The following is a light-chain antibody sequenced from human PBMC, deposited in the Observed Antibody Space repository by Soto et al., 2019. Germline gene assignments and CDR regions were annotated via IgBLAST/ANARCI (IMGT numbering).Light chain of an antibody. Sequence: QSVLTQPPSVSAAPGQMVTISCSGSTSNIGYNYISWYRQVPGTAPKLLIYDNNKRPSGVPDRISGSKSGTSATLGITGLQTGDEADYYCGTWDSSLSAEIFGGGTKLTVL. CDR2: DNN. CDR3: GTWDSSLSAEI. V-gene: IGLV1-51*01. J-gene: IGLJ2*01. CDR1: TSNIGYNY.